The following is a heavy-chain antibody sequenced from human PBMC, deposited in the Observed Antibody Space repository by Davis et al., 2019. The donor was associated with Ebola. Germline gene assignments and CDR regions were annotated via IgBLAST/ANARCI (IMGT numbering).Heavy chain of an antibody. V-gene: IGHV4-39*01. CDR2: IYYSGST. J-gene: IGHJ4*02. D-gene: IGHD6-19*01. CDR1: GGSIRSYY. CDR3: ARQLGSGWYRRVAFDY. Sequence: PSETLSLTCSVSGGSIRSYYWTWIRQPPGKGLEWIGSIYYSGSTYYNPSLKSRVTISVDTSKNQFSLKLSSVTAADTAVYYCARQLGSGWYRRVAFDYWGQGTLVTVSS.